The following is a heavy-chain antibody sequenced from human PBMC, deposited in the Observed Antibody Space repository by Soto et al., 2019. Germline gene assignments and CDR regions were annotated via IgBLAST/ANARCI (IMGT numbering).Heavy chain of an antibody. CDR2: ISGSGGST. J-gene: IGHJ4*02. CDR1: GFTFSSYA. CDR3: AKDRSYDSSGYTFRREGY. D-gene: IGHD3-22*01. Sequence: PGGSLRLSCAASGFTFSSYAMSWVRQAPGKGLEWVSAISGSGGSTYYADSVKGRFTISRDNSKNTLYLQMNSLRAEDTAVYYCAKDRSYDSSGYTFRREGYWGQGTLVTVSS. V-gene: IGHV3-23*01.